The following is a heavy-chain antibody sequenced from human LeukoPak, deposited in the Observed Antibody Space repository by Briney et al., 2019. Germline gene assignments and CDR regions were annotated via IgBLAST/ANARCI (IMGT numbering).Heavy chain of an antibody. CDR1: GGSISSYY. Sequence: SETLSLTCTVSGGSISSYYWSWIRQPPGKGLEWMGYIYYSGSTYYNPSLKSRVTISIDTSKNQFSLKLSSVTAADTAVYYCARGGTYWGQGTLVTVSS. CDR2: IYYSGST. V-gene: IGHV4-59*08. D-gene: IGHD3-16*01. J-gene: IGHJ4*02. CDR3: ARGGTY.